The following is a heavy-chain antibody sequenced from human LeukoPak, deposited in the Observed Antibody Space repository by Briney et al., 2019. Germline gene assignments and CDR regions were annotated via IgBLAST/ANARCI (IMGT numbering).Heavy chain of an antibody. CDR2: INTNTGNP. D-gene: IGHD6-6*01. CDR1: GYTFTSYA. CDR3: ARDSSYCGDPNNCWGHDVQVVPGYYFDY. V-gene: IGHV7-4-1*02. Sequence: ASVKVSCKASGYTFTSYAMNWVRQAPGQGLEWMGWINTNTGNPTYAQGFTGRFVFSLDTSVSTAYLQISSLKAEDTAVYYCARDSSYCGDPNNCWGHDVQVVPGYYFDYWGQGILVTVSS. J-gene: IGHJ4*02.